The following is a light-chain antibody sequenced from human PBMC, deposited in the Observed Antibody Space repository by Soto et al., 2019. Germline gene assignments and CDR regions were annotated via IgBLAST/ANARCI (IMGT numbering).Light chain of an antibody. V-gene: IGLV1-47*01. Sequence: QSVLTQPPSASGTPGQRVTMSCSGSSSNIGSNYVYWYQQLPGTAPKLLIYRNNQRPSGVPDRFSGSKSGTSVSLAISGLRSEDEVDYYCSAWDDSLSTVVFGGGTKLTVL. CDR1: SSNIGSNY. CDR2: RNN. CDR3: SAWDDSLSTVV. J-gene: IGLJ2*01.